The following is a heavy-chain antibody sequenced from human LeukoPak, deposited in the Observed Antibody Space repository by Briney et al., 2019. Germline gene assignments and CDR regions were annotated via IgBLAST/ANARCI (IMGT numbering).Heavy chain of an antibody. CDR1: GGTFSSYA. V-gene: IGHV1-69*05. CDR2: IIPIFGTA. D-gene: IGHD2-21*01. Sequence: GASVKVSCKASGGTFSSYAISWVRRAPGQGLEWMGGIIPIFGTANYAQKFQGRVTITTDESTSTAYMELSSLRSEDTAVYYCATPNSYNIVGDHAFDIWGQGTMVTVSS. J-gene: IGHJ3*02. CDR3: ATPNSYNIVGDHAFDI.